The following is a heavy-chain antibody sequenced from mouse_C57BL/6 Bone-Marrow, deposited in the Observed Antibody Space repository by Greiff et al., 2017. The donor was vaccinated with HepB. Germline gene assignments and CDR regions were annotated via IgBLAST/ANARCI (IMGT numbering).Heavy chain of an antibody. CDR3: AGTTVVAFDY. J-gene: IGHJ2*01. Sequence: QVQLQQSGAELVRPGTSVKVSCKASGYAFTNYLIEWVKQRPGQGLEWIGVINPGSGGTNYNEKFKGKATLTADKSSSTAYMQLSSLTSEDSAVYFCAGTTVVAFDYWGQGTTLTVSS. CDR2: INPGSGGT. D-gene: IGHD1-1*01. CDR1: GYAFTNYL. V-gene: IGHV1-54*01.